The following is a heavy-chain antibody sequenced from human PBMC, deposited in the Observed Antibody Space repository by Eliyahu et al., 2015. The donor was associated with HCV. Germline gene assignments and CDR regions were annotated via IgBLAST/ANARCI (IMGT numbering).Heavy chain of an antibody. D-gene: IGHD1-26*01. V-gene: IGHV4-34*01. Sequence: QVQLQQWGAGLLKPSETLSLTCAVYGGSFSDYYWSWIRQPPGKGLEWIGEINHSGTTNYNPSLKSRVTISVDTSKNQFSLRLSSVTAADTAVYYCARVPGRSGSSHNWFDPWGQGTLVTVSS. CDR1: GGSFSDYY. J-gene: IGHJ5*02. CDR2: INHSGTT. CDR3: ARVPGRSGSSHNWFDP.